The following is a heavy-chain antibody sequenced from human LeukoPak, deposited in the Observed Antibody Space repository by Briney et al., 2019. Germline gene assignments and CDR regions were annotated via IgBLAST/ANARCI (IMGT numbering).Heavy chain of an antibody. V-gene: IGHV4-59*01. CDR2: IYYSGST. D-gene: IGHD3-16*01. CDR3: ARAGPTFSGGWFDP. CDR1: GGSISSYY. J-gene: IGHJ5*02. Sequence: SETLSLTCTVSGGSISSYYWSWIRQPPGKGLEWIGYIYYSGSTNYNPSLKSRVTISVDTSKNQFSLKLSSVTAADTAVYYCARAGPTFSGGWFDPWGQGTLVTVSS.